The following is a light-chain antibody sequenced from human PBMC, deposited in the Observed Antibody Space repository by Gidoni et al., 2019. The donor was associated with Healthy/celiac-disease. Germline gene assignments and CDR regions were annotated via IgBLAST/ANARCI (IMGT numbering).Light chain of an antibody. CDR2: DAS. CDR3: QQRSSWPLALT. Sequence: EIVLTQCPATLSLSPGEIATLFCRASQSVSSYLDWYQQKPGQAPRLRIYDASNMATDIPAMVRCSGSGTDFTLTISSLEPEDFAVCYCQQRSSWPLALTFGGGTKVEIK. J-gene: IGKJ4*01. V-gene: IGKV3-11*01. CDR1: QSVSSY.